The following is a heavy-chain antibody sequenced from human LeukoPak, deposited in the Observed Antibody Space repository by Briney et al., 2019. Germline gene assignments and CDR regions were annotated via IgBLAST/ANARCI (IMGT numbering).Heavy chain of an antibody. V-gene: IGHV4-59*01. CDR2: IYYSGSA. CDR3: ARVEPDSSSTLEVFDY. CDR1: GGSISSYY. J-gene: IGHJ4*02. D-gene: IGHD6-6*01. Sequence: PSQTLSLTCTVSGGSISSYYWSWIRQPPGKGLEWIGYIYYSGSANYNPSLESRVTISVDTSKNQFSLKLSSVTAADTAVYYCARVEPDSSSTLEVFDYWGQGTLVTVSS.